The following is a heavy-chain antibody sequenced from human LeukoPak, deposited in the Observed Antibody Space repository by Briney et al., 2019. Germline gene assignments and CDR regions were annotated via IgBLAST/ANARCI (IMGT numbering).Heavy chain of an antibody. V-gene: IGHV4-4*02. CDR2: INHSGST. CDR1: GGSISSSNW. CDR3: ARGRFGGNSGFGY. Sequence: SGTLSLTCAVSGGSISSSNWWSWVRQPPGKGLEWIGEINHSGSTNYNPSLKSRVTISVDTSKNQFSLKLSSVTAADTAVYYCARGRFGGNSGFGYWGQGTLVTVSS. D-gene: IGHD4-23*01. J-gene: IGHJ4*02.